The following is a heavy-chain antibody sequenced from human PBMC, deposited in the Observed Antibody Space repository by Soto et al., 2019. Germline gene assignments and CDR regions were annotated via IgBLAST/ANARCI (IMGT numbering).Heavy chain of an antibody. CDR2: IYPGDSDT. CDR3: AKHRESVTTVFSAFDI. CDR1: GYSFTSYW. J-gene: IGHJ3*02. D-gene: IGHD4-17*01. V-gene: IGHV5-51*01. Sequence: GESLKISCKGSGYSFTSYWIGWVRQMPGKGLEWMGIIYPGDSDTRYSPSFQGQVTISADKSISTAYLQWSSLKASDTAMYYCAKHRESVTTVFSAFDIWGQGTMVT.